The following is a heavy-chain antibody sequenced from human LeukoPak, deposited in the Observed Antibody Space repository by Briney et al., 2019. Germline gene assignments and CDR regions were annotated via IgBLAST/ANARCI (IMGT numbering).Heavy chain of an antibody. Sequence: GASVKVSCKASGYTFTGYYMHWVRQAPGQGLEWMGWINPNSGGTNYAQKFQGRVTMTRDTSISTAYMELRSLRSDDTAVYYCARGGSWSGYPLGYDYWGQGTLVTVSS. D-gene: IGHD3-3*01. CDR2: INPNSGGT. CDR1: GYTFTGYY. CDR3: ARGGSWSGYPLGYDY. J-gene: IGHJ4*02. V-gene: IGHV1-2*02.